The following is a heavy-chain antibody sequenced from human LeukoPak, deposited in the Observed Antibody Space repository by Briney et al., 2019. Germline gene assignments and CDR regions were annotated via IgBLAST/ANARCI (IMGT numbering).Heavy chain of an antibody. D-gene: IGHD5-18*01. Sequence: GGSLRLSCAASGFTFSSYGMHWVRQAPGKGLEWVAVISYDGSNKYYTDSVKGRFTISRDNSKNTLYLQMNSLRAEDTAVYYCAKDDGKLSITMVTPDYWGQGTLVTVSS. CDR3: AKDDGKLSITMVTPDY. V-gene: IGHV3-30*18. CDR1: GFTFSSYG. CDR2: ISYDGSNK. J-gene: IGHJ4*02.